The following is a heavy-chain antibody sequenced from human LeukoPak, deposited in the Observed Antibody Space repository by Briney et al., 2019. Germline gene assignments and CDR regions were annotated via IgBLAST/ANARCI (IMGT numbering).Heavy chain of an antibody. CDR1: GGSISSGDYY. Sequence: SQTLSLTCTVSGGSISSGDYYWGWIRQPPGKGLEWIGHIYYSSSTYYNPSPKSRVTISIDPSKNQFSLKLSSVIAADTAVYYCASVVRYYYDSSGYYRDYSGQGTLVTVSS. J-gene: IGHJ4*02. V-gene: IGHV4-30-4*01. CDR3: ASVVRYYYDSSGYYRDY. CDR2: IYYSSST. D-gene: IGHD3-22*01.